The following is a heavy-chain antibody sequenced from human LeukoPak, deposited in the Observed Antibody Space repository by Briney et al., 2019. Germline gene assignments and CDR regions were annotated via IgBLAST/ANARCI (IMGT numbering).Heavy chain of an antibody. CDR1: GFTFSSYA. CDR2: ISGSGGST. J-gene: IGHJ4*02. Sequence: TGGSLRLSCAAAGFTFSSYAMSWVRQAPGKGLEWVSAISGSGGSTYYADSVKGRFTISRDNSKNTLYLQMNSLRAEDTAVYSCAHDILVVVAATGHFDYWGQGTLVTVSS. CDR3: AHDILVVVAATGHFDY. V-gene: IGHV3-23*01. D-gene: IGHD2-15*01.